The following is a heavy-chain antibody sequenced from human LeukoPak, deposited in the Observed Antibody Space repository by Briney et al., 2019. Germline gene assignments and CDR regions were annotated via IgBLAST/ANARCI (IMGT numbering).Heavy chain of an antibody. CDR1: GYTFTGYY. CDR2: INPNSGGT. D-gene: IGHD5-12*01. V-gene: IGHV1-2*02. Sequence: ASVKVSCKASGYTFTGYYMHWVRQAPGQGLEWMGWINPNSGGTNYAQKFQGRVTMTGDTSISTAYMELSRLRSDDTAVYYCARHIGPTSRRSYYYYGLDVWGQGTTVTVSS. CDR3: ARHIGPTSRRSYYYYGLDV. J-gene: IGHJ6*02.